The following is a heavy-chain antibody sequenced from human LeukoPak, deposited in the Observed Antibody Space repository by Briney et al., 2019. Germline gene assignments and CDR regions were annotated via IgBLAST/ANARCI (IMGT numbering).Heavy chain of an antibody. V-gene: IGHV4-39*01. Sequence: PSETLSLTCTVSGGSIISNSYYWNWIRQPPGKGLEWIGSIYYTGSTYYNPSLKSRVTISVDTSKNLFSLKLRSVTATDTAVYYCARGWGSGWTQIKHNWFDPWGQGTLVTVSS. CDR3: ARGWGSGWTQIKHNWFDP. D-gene: IGHD6-19*01. J-gene: IGHJ5*02. CDR2: IYYTGST. CDR1: GGSIISNSYY.